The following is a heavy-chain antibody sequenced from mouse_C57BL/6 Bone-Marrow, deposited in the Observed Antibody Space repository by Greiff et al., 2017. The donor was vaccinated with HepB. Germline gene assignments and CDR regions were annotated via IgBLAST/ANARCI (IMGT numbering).Heavy chain of an antibody. CDR3: TPPYYYGSRGPFDV. V-gene: IGHV14-1*01. CDR2: IDPEDGDT. D-gene: IGHD1-1*01. CDR1: GFNIKDYY. Sequence: VQLKQSGAELVRPGASVKLSCTASGFNIKDYYMHWVKQRPEQGLEWIGRIDPEDGDTEYAPKFQGKATMTADTSSNTAYLQLSSLTSEDTAVYYCTPPYYYGSRGPFDVWGTGTTVTVSS. J-gene: IGHJ1*03.